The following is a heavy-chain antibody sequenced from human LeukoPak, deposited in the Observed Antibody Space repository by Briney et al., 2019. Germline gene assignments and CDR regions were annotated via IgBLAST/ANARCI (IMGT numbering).Heavy chain of an antibody. CDR2: IFHSGST. D-gene: IGHD3-22*01. Sequence: SETLSLTCAVSGGSISSNNWWSWVRQPPGKGLEWIGEIFHSGSTNYNPSLKSRVTISVDKSKNQFSLKLNSVTAADTAVYYCAKNIITMIVVAWGQGTLVSVSS. V-gene: IGHV4-4*02. CDR3: AKNIITMIVVA. CDR1: GGSISSNNW. J-gene: IGHJ4*02.